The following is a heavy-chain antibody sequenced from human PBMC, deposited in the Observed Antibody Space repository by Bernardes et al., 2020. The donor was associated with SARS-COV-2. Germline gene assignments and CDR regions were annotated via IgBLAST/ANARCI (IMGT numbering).Heavy chain of an antibody. J-gene: IGHJ4*02. V-gene: IGHV3-33*01. CDR3: ARELGRLNAPRGFDY. Sequence: GGSLRLSCAASGFTFSSYGMHWVRQAPGKGLEWVAVIWYDGSNKYYADSVKGRFTISRDNSKNTLYLQMNSLRADDTAVYYCARELGRLNAPRGFDYWGQGTLVTVSS. D-gene: IGHD2-2*01. CDR1: GFTFSSYG. CDR2: IWYDGSNK.